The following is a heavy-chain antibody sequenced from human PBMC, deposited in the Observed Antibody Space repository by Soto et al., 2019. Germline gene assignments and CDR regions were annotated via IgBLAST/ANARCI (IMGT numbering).Heavy chain of an antibody. V-gene: IGHV3-23*01. CDR1: GFTFSSYA. CDR2: ISGSGGST. CDR3: AKRRDYYDSSGYFEY. J-gene: IGHJ4*02. Sequence: ESGGGLVQPGGSLRLSCAASGFTFSSYAMSWVRQAPGKGLAWVSAISGSGGSTYYADSVQGRFTISRDNSKNTLYLQMNSLRAEDTAVYYCAKRRDYYDSSGYFEYWGQGTLVTVSS. D-gene: IGHD3-22*01.